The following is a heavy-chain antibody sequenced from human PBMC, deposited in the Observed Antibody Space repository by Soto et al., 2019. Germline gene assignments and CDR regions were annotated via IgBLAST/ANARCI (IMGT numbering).Heavy chain of an antibody. CDR1: GGSISSDY. Sequence: PSDTLSLTWTVSGGSISSDYWSWIRQPPGKGLEWIGYIYYSGSTNYNPSLKSRVTISVDTSKNQFSLKLSSVTAADTAVYYCARSREYCSGGSCYADWFDPWGQGTLVTVSS. CDR3: ARSREYCSGGSCYADWFDP. D-gene: IGHD2-15*01. CDR2: IYYSGST. V-gene: IGHV4-59*01. J-gene: IGHJ5*02.